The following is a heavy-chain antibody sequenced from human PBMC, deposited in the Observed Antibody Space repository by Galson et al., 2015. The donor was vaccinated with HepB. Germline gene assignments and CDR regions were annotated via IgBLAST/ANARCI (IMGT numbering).Heavy chain of an antibody. CDR3: ARDDCSGGSCWYYSYGMAV. V-gene: IGHV3-48*02. D-gene: IGHD2-15*01. Sequence: SLRLSCAASGFPFSSYGMNWVRQAPGKGLEWVAYISNGSRTINYADSVKGRFTISRDNAKNSLYLQMNSLRDEDTAVYYCARDDCSGGSCWYYSYGMAVCGPGTTVTASS. CDR2: ISNGSRTI. J-gene: IGHJ6*02. CDR1: GFPFSSYG.